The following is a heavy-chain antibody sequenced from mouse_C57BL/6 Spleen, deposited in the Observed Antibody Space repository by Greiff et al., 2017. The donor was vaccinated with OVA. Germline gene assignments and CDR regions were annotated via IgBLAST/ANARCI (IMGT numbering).Heavy chain of an antibody. CDR1: GYAFSSYW. J-gene: IGHJ1*03. Sequence: VQLQQSGAELVKPGASVKISCKASGYAFSSYWMNWVKQRPGKGLEWIGQIYPGDGDTNYNGKFKGKATLTADNSSSTAYMQLSSLTSEDSAVYFCASWDLGWYFDVWGTGTTVTVSS. CDR2: IYPGDGDT. V-gene: IGHV1-80*01. CDR3: ASWDLGWYFDV. D-gene: IGHD4-1*01.